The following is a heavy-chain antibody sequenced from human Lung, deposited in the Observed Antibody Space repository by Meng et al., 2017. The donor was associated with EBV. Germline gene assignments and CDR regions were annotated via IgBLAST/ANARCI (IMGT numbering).Heavy chain of an antibody. J-gene: IGHJ5*02. CDR2: INPTSGGT. V-gene: IGHV1-2*06. CDR3: ARYTGHLDP. D-gene: IGHD2-2*02. CDR1: GYPCTGYY. Sequence: VHVGESGVGWRRSWPTVRVDCNASGYPCTGYYLHWVRQAPVQGLEWMGRINPTSGGTNYAQKFQGRVTMTRDTSISTAYMELSRLRSDDTAVYYCARYTGHLDPWGQGTLVTVSS.